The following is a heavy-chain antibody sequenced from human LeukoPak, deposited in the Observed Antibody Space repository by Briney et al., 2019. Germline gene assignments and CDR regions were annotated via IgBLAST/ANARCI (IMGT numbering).Heavy chain of an antibody. Sequence: SETLSLTCTASGGSINSYYWSWIRQPPGRGLEWIGYIYYSGSINYNPSLKSRVTISVDTAKNQFSLKLTSVTAADTAVYYCARVPISTSARGYFDYWGQGTLVTVSS. V-gene: IGHV4-59*01. CDR3: ARVPISTSARGYFDY. CDR2: IYYSGSI. CDR1: GGSINSYY. J-gene: IGHJ4*02. D-gene: IGHD3-10*01.